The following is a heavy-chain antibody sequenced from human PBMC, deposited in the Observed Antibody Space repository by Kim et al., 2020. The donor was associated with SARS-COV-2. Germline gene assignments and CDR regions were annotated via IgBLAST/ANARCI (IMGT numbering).Heavy chain of an antibody. CDR2: IDHSEST. CDR1: SGSFSGYY. D-gene: IGHD4-17*01. CDR3: ARGRRATVTTSYPFDI. Sequence: SETLSLTCAVYSGSFSGYYWSWIRQPPGKGPEWIGEIDHSESTKYNPSLKSRVTISLDTSKNQFSLRLSSVTAADTAVYYCARGRRATVTTSYPFDIWGQGTMVTVSA. J-gene: IGHJ3*02. V-gene: IGHV4-34*01.